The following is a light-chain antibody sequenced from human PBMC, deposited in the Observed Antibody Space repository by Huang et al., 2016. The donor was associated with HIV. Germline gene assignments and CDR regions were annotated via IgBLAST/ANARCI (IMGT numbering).Light chain of an antibody. Sequence: DIQMTQSPSSLSASVGDRVTITCRASQSISNNLNWYHQKPGEAPSLLIYAASSLQSGVPSRFSGSGSGTDFTLTITSLQPEDFATYYCQQTYSAPLTFGGGTRVEIK. CDR1: QSISNN. V-gene: IGKV1-39*01. CDR3: QQTYSAPLT. CDR2: AAS. J-gene: IGKJ4*01.